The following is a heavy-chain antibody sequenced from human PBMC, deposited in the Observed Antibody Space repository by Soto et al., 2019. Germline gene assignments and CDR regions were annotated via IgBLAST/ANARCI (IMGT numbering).Heavy chain of an antibody. V-gene: IGHV3-21*01. CDR1: GFTFSTYT. J-gene: IGHJ4*02. CDR2: ISSSSTYI. Sequence: GGSLRLSCAASGFTFSTYTMNWVRQAPGKGLEWVSSISSSSTYIYYADSVKGRFTISRDNAKNSLHLQMNSLRAEDTAVYYCARDEGAYGYWGQGTLVTVSS. D-gene: IGHD3-16*01. CDR3: ARDEGAYGY.